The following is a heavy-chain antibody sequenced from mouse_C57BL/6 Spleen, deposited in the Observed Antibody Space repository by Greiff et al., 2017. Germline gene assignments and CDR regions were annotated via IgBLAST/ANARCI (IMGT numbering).Heavy chain of an antibody. D-gene: IGHD4-1*02. CDR3: ARHPTGTGYFDV. Sequence: DVQLVESGGGLVKPGGSLKLSCAASGFTFSSYTMSWVRQTPEKRLEWVATISGGGGNTYYPDSVKGRFTISRDNAKNTLSLQMSSLRSEDTALYYCARHPTGTGYFDVWGTGTTVTVSS. J-gene: IGHJ1*03. CDR1: GFTFSSYT. V-gene: IGHV5-9*01. CDR2: ISGGGGNT.